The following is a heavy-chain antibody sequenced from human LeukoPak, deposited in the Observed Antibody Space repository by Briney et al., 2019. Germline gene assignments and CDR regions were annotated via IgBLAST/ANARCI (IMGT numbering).Heavy chain of an antibody. Sequence: SETLSLTCAVYGGSFSGYYWSWIRQPPGKGLEWIGEINHSGSTNYNPSLKSRVTISVDTSKNQFSLKLSSVTAADTAVYYCARPSYYYGSGRPNWFDPWGQGTLVTVSS. V-gene: IGHV4-34*01. J-gene: IGHJ5*02. CDR3: ARPSYYYGSGRPNWFDP. D-gene: IGHD3-10*01. CDR1: GGSFSGYY. CDR2: INHSGST.